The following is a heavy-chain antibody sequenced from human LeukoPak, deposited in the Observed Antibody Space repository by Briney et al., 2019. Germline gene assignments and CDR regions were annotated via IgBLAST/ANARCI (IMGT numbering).Heavy chain of an antibody. Sequence: PGGSLRLSCVAFGFTVSSYWMSWVSHAPGKGMEWVANIMQDGSEKFYVDSVEGRFTISRDNARNSLYLQMNSLRVEDTAVYYSATDYNRGTYRFQYWGQGTLVTVSS. J-gene: IGHJ1*01. CDR3: ATDYNRGTYRFQY. CDR2: IMQDGSEK. CDR1: GFTVSSYW. D-gene: IGHD3-16*02. V-gene: IGHV3-7*03.